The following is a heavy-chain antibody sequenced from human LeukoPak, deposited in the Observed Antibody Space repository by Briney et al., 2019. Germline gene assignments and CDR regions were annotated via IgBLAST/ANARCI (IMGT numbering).Heavy chain of an antibody. CDR1: GYTFTSYG. Sequence: PMASVNVSCKASGYTFTSYGISWVRQAPGQGLEWMGWISAYNGNTNYAQKLQGRVTMTTDTSTSTAYMELRSLRSDDTAVYYCARDLSYGSGSPSDYWGQGTLVTVSS. J-gene: IGHJ4*02. V-gene: IGHV1-18*01. D-gene: IGHD3-10*01. CDR2: ISAYNGNT. CDR3: ARDLSYGSGSPSDY.